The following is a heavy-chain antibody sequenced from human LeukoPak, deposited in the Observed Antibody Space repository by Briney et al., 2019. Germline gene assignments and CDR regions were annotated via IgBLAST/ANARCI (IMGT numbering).Heavy chain of an antibody. V-gene: IGHV4-61*05. CDR2: IYYSGST. J-gene: IGHJ4*02. D-gene: IGHD6-19*01. CDR1: GGSISISNYY. Sequence: SETLSLTCTVSGGSISISNYYWGWIRQPPGKGLEWIGYIYYSGSTNYNPSLKSRVTMSLDTSKNQFSLKLSSVTAADTAVYYCARVRYSSGWSTSTKYYFDYWGQGTLVTVSS. CDR3: ARVRYSSGWSTSTKYYFDY.